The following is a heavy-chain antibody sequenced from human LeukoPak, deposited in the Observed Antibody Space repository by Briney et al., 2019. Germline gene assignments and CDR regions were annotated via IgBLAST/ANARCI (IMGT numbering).Heavy chain of an antibody. V-gene: IGHV6-1*01. CDR1: GDSVSSNSAA. D-gene: IGHD3-22*01. Sequence: SQTLSLTCAISGDSVSSNSAAWNWIRQSQSRGLEWLGRTHYRSKWYNDYAVSVKSRITINPDTSKNQFSLQLNSVTPEDTAVYYCARVQGYYDSSGYYYGWFDPWGQGTLVSLSS. J-gene: IGHJ5*02. CDR3: ARVQGYYDSSGYYYGWFDP. CDR2: THYRSKWYN.